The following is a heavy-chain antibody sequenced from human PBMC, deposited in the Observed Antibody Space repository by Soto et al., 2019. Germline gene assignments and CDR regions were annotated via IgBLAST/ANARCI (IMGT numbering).Heavy chain of an antibody. V-gene: IGHV5-51*01. CDR3: ARADYGDYRDIIDY. Sequence: GESLKISCRGSGYSFTSYWIGWARQMPGKGLEWMGIIYPGDSDTRYSPSFQGQVSISADKSISTAYLQWSSLKASDTAMYYCARADYGDYRDIIDYWGQGTLVTVSS. J-gene: IGHJ4*02. CDR1: GYSFTSYW. CDR2: IYPGDSDT. D-gene: IGHD4-17*01.